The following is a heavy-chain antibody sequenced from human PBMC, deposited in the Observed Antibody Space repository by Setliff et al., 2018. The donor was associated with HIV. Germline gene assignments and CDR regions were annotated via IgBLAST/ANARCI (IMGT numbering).Heavy chain of an antibody. Sequence: GASVKVSCKTSGYTFTAYYIYWVRQAPGHGLELMGRIHPNTGSTNYTQNFQGRVTMSRDTSIATAYMELRGLTSDDTAIYYCARDRGHCSGGYCYRPLLYYFYYMDVWGKGATVTVSS. V-gene: IGHV1-2*06. CDR2: IHPNTGST. D-gene: IGHD2-15*01. CDR3: ARDRGHCSGGYCYRPLLYYFYYMDV. J-gene: IGHJ6*03. CDR1: GYTFTAYY.